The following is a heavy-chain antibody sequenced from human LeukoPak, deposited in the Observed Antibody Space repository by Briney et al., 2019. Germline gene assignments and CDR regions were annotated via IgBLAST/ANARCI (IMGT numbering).Heavy chain of an antibody. J-gene: IGHJ4*02. D-gene: IGHD3-22*01. V-gene: IGHV4-59*11. CDR1: GGSISSHY. Sequence: SETLSLTRTVSGGSISSHYWSWIRQPPGKGLEWIGYIYYSGSTNYNPSLKSRVTILVDTSKNQFSLKLSSVTAADTAVYYCARGYDSSGYYFDYWGQGTLVTVSS. CDR2: IYYSGST. CDR3: ARGYDSSGYYFDY.